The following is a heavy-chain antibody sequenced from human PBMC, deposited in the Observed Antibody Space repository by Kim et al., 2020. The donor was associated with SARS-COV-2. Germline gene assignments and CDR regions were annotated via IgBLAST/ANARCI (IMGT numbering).Heavy chain of an antibody. J-gene: IGHJ3*02. Sequence: GRFTISRENAKNSLYLQMNSLRAGDTAVYYCARGYYYGSGSYYRPDAFDIWGQGTMVTVSS. D-gene: IGHD3-10*01. CDR3: ARGYYYGSGSYYRPDAFDI. V-gene: IGHV3-13*01.